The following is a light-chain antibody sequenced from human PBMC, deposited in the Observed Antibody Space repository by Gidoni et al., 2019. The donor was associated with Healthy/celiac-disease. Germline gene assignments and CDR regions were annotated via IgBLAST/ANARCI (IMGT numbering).Light chain of an antibody. CDR2: DAS. V-gene: IGKV3-11*01. CDR3: QQRWHT. CDR1: QSVSSY. Sequence: EIVLTQSPATLSLSPGERATLSCRASQSVSSYLAWYQQKPGQAPRLLIYDASNRATGIPARFSGSGSGTDFTLTISSLEPEDFAVDYCQQRWHTFGQGTKLEIK. J-gene: IGKJ2*01.